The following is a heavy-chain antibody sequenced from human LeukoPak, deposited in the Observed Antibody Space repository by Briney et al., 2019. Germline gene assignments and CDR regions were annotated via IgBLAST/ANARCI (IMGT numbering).Heavy chain of an antibody. Sequence: ASVKVSCKASGYTFTSYDINWVRQAPGQALEWMGGIISIVGTANYAQKFQGRVTITADESTSTAYMELSSLRSEDTAVYYCARSPLSQSVYAIEDYYFDYWGQGTLVTVSS. D-gene: IGHD2-8*01. J-gene: IGHJ4*02. V-gene: IGHV1-69*13. CDR1: GYTFTSYD. CDR2: IISIVGTA. CDR3: ARSPLSQSVYAIEDYYFDY.